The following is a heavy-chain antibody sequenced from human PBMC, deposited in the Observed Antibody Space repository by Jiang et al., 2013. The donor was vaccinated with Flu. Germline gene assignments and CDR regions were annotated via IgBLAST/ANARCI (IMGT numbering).Heavy chain of an antibody. Sequence: VQLVESGGGLVQPGGSLRLSCAASGFTFSSYSMNWVRQAPGKGLEWVSYISSSSSTIYYADSVKGRFTISRDNAKNSLYLQMNSLRAEDTAVYYCARVKGYGDYVPDYWGQGTLVTVSS. V-gene: IGHV3-48*01. CDR3: ARVKGYGDYVPDY. CDR1: GFTFSSYS. D-gene: IGHD4-17*01. J-gene: IGHJ4*02. CDR2: ISSSSSTI.